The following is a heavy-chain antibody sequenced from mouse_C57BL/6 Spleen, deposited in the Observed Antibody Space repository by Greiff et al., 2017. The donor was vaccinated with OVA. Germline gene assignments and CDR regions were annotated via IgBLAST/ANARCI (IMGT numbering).Heavy chain of an antibody. D-gene: IGHD1-3*01. CDR2: IYPGSGST. CDR1: GYTFTSYW. CDR3: ARSLYEDWFAY. J-gene: IGHJ3*01. Sequence: QVQLQQPGAELVKPGASVKMSCKASGYTFTSYWITWVKQRPGQGLEWMGDIYPGSGSTNYNEKFKSKATLTGDTSSSTVYMQLSSLTSEDSAVYYCARSLYEDWFAYWGQGTLVTVSA. V-gene: IGHV1-55*01.